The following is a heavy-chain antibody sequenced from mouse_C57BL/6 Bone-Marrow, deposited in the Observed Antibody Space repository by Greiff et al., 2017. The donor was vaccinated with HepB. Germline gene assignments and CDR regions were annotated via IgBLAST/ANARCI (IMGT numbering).Heavy chain of an antibody. V-gene: IGHV1-64*01. CDR2: IHPNSGST. Sequence: VQLQQSGAELVKPGASVKLSCKASGYTFTSYWMHWVKQRPGQGLEWIGMIHPNSGSTNYNEKFKSKATLTVDKSSSTAYMQLSSLTSEDSAVYYCARCTTVNWYFDVWGTGTTVTVSS. CDR3: ARCTTVNWYFDV. CDR1: GYTFTSYW. J-gene: IGHJ1*03. D-gene: IGHD1-1*01.